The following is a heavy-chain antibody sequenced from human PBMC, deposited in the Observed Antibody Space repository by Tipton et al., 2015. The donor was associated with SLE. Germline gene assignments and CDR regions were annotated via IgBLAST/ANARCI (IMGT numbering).Heavy chain of an antibody. CDR1: GYSISSGYY. CDR3: ARDPRGADAFDI. V-gene: IGHV4-38-2*01. Sequence: GLVKPSETLSLTCAVSGYSISSGYYWGWIRQPPGKGLEWIGSIHHSGSTDYNLSLKSRVTISVDTSKNQFSLKLSSVTAADTAVYYCARDPRGADAFDIWGQGTMVTVSS. J-gene: IGHJ3*02. CDR2: IHHSGST.